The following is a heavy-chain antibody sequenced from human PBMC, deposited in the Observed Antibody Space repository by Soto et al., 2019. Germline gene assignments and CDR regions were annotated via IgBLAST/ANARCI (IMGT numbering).Heavy chain of an antibody. CDR1: GYTFTSYG. CDR2: ISAYNGNT. Sequence: QVQLVQAGAEVKKPGASVKVSCKASGYTFTSYGLSWVRQATGQGLEWMGWISAYNGNTNYAQKLQGRVTMTTDTSTSTAYMELRSLRSDDTAGYYCARDWASAVPFDEWGQGTLVTVSS. V-gene: IGHV1-18*01. CDR3: ARDWASAVPFDE. D-gene: IGHD6-13*01. J-gene: IGHJ4*02.